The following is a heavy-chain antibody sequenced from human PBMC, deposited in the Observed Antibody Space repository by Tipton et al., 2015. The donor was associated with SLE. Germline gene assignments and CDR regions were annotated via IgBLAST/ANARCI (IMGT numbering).Heavy chain of an antibody. CDR1: GGSFSEYY. D-gene: IGHD2-15*01. CDR2: INQSGTT. CDR3: ARNFEGWKPYAFDV. Sequence: TLSLTCVVSGGSFSEYYWRWLRQPPGQGLEWIGDINQSGTTNYNPSLKSRVTMSLDTPNKQLSLNLIFLTAADTAVYYCARNFEGWKPYAFDVWGQGAMVTVSS. V-gene: IGHV4-34*01. J-gene: IGHJ3*01.